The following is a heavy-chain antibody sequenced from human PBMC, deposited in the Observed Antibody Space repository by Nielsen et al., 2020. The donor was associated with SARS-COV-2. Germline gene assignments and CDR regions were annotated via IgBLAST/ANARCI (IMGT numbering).Heavy chain of an antibody. CDR2: IKQDGSEK. V-gene: IGHV3-7*01. D-gene: IGHD3-10*01. CDR1: GFTFSSYW. J-gene: IGHJ5*02. CDR3: ARDRFHYYGSGSRMVWFDP. Sequence: GESLKISCAASGFTFSSYWMSWVRQAPGKGLEWVANIKQDGSEKYYVDSVKGRFTISRDNAKNSLYLQMNSLRAEDTAVYYCARDRFHYYGSGSRMVWFDPWGQGTLVIVSS.